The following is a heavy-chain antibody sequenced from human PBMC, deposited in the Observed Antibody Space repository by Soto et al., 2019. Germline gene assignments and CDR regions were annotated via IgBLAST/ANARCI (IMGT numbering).Heavy chain of an antibody. V-gene: IGHV1-2*02. Sequence: ASVKVSCKASGYTFTGYYIHWVRQAPGQGLEWMGWIDPHSGNTNYVKKYQGRITMTPDTSISTAFIDLNSLGSDDTAVYFCARGVPAAIQLGWLDPWGQGTLVTVSS. CDR2: IDPHSGNT. J-gene: IGHJ5*02. CDR1: GYTFTGYY. CDR3: ARGVPAAIQLGWLDP. D-gene: IGHD2-2*02.